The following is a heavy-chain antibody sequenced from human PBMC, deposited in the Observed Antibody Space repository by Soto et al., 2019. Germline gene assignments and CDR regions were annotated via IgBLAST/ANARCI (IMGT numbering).Heavy chain of an antibody. CDR1: RFTFSNYA. Sequence: GGSLRLSCAASRFTFSNYAMSWVRQAPGKGLEWVSGISSTGGSTYYADSVKGRFTISRDNSKNTLDLQMSSLRAEDTAIYYCARASRWLQARYFDLWGRGTLVTASS. CDR2: ISSTGGST. J-gene: IGHJ2*01. V-gene: IGHV3-23*01. CDR3: ARASRWLQARYFDL. D-gene: IGHD5-12*01.